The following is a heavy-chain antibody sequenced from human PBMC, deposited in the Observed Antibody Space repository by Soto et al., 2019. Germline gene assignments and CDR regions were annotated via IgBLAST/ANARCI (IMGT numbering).Heavy chain of an antibody. CDR3: AREKRVPAANTYYFDY. V-gene: IGHV1-2*04. J-gene: IGHJ4*02. D-gene: IGHD2-2*01. CDR1: GYTFTGYY. Sequence: ASVKVSCKASGYTFTGYYMHWVRQAPGQGLEWMGWINPNSGGTNYAQKFQGWVTMTRDTSISTAYMELSRLRSDDTAVYYCAREKRVPAANTYYFDYWGQGTLVTVS. CDR2: INPNSGGT.